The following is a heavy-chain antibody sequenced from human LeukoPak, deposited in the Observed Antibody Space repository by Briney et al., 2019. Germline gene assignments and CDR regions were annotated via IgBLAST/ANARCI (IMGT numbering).Heavy chain of an antibody. D-gene: IGHD3-10*01. J-gene: IGHJ6*03. V-gene: IGHV4-38-2*02. Sequence: PSETLSLTCTVSGYSISSGFYWGWIRQPPGKGLEWIGSIYHSGSTHYNSSLKSRVTISVDTSKNQLSLKLSSVTAADTAVYYCARGWFGELFSPGYYYYMDVWGKGTTVTISS. CDR2: IYHSGST. CDR3: ARGWFGELFSPGYYYYMDV. CDR1: GYSISSGFY.